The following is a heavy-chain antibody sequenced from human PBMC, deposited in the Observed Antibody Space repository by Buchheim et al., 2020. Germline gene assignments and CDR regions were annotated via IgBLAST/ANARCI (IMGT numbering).Heavy chain of an antibody. CDR2: IYHSGYT. J-gene: IGHJ4*02. CDR1: GDSIRSNYW. CDR3: ARGRGSDTSTWYSY. V-gene: IGHV4-4*02. D-gene: IGHD6-13*01. Sequence: QVQLQESGSGLVKPSGTLSLTCTVSGDSIRSNYWWSWVRQPPGKGLEWIGEIYHSGYTSYNPSLKSRVAISVDTSNNQFSLRLSSVTAADTAVYFCARGRGSDTSTWYSYWGRGTL.